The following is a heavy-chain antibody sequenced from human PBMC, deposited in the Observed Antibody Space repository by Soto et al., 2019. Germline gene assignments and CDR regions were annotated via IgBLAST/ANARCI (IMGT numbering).Heavy chain of an antibody. CDR1: GDTFNSYY. J-gene: IGHJ4*02. D-gene: IGHD3-10*01. CDR2: ISPSGTTT. V-gene: IGHV1-46*02. CDR3: ARPLTGAFDY. Sequence: QVQLVQSGAEVKRPGASVKVSCKASGDTFNSYYMHWVRQAPGQGLEWMGKISPSGTTTSYAQKFQGRVTMTRDTSTTTVYMELSSLRSDDTAIYYCARPLTGAFDYWGQGTLVTVSS.